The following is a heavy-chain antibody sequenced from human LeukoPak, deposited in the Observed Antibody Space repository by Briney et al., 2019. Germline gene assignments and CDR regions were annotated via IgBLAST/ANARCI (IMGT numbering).Heavy chain of an antibody. CDR3: ARRVVVPAAPYYFDY. J-gene: IGHJ4*02. V-gene: IGHV3-74*01. CDR1: GFIFSSYW. D-gene: IGHD2-2*01. Sequence: GGSLRLSCAASGFIFSSYWMHWVRHAPGKGLGWVSRINSDGSSTSYADSVKGRFTISRDNAKNPLSLQMNSLRAEDTAVYYCARRVVVPAAPYYFDYWGQGTLVTVSS. CDR2: INSDGSST.